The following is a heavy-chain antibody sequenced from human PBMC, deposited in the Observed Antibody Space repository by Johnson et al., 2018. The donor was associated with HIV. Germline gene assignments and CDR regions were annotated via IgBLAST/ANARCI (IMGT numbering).Heavy chain of an antibody. V-gene: IGHV3-13*01. J-gene: IGHJ3*02. CDR2: IGTAGDT. D-gene: IGHD1-26*01. CDR1: EFAFSSYD. CDR3: AKDLIELQGAFDI. Sequence: VQLVESGGGLVQPGGSLRLPCAASEFAFSSYDMHWVRQAPGKGLEWVSSIGTAGDTYYSGSVKGRFTISRENAKNSLYLQMNSLRAEVTAVYYCAKDLIELQGAFDIWGQGTMVTVSS.